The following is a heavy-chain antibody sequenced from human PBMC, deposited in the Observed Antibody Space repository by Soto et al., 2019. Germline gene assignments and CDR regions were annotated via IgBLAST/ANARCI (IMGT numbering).Heavy chain of an antibody. J-gene: IGHJ4*02. Sequence: EVQLVESGGGLVQPGGSLKLSCAASGYTFSDSAMHWVRQASGKGLEWVGRIRSKANNYATVYAASVKGRFTISRDDSKNTAYLQMNSLKTEDTAVYYCARLWSAREPSFASWGQGTLVAVSS. D-gene: IGHD1-26*01. CDR1: GYTFSDSA. CDR3: ARLWSAREPSFAS. CDR2: IRSKANNYAT. V-gene: IGHV3-73*02.